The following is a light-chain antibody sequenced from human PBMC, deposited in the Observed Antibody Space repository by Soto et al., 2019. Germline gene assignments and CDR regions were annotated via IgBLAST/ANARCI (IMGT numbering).Light chain of an antibody. J-gene: IGKJ1*01. CDR1: QSISSW. CDR3: QQYGTYLWT. Sequence: EIQMTQSPSTLSASVGDRVTITCRASQSISSWLAWFQQKPGKAPKLLMYDASSLESGVPSRFSGSGSGTEFTLTISSLQPDDFATYYCQQYGTYLWTFGQGTRVEIK. V-gene: IGKV1-5*01. CDR2: DAS.